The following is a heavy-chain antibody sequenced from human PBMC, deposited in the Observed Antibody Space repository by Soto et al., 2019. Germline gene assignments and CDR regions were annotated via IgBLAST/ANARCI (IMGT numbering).Heavy chain of an antibody. CDR1: GGTVSSYA. Sequence: QVHLVQSGAEVKKAGSSVKVSCKASGGTVSSYAITWVRQAPGKGLEWMGVFIPIFVSAHYAQKFQGRVTITADESTSTAYMELSGLRSEDTAIYYCARDLSSDSTGFRGYDLGGQGTLVTVSS. D-gene: IGHD3-10*01. J-gene: IGHJ4*02. CDR3: ARDLSSDSTGFRGYDL. V-gene: IGHV1-69*01. CDR2: FIPIFVSA.